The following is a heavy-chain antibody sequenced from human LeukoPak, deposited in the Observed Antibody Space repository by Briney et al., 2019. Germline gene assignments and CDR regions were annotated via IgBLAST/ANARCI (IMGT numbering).Heavy chain of an antibody. CDR2: VSVSVSNT. D-gene: IGHD2-2*01. Sequence: PGGSLRLSCAASGFTFSSYAMSWVRQAPGRGLEWVSAVSVSVSNTYYAASVKGRFTISRDNSKNTLYLQMNSLRAEDTAVYYCARRVWCSSTNCRGFDYWGQGTPVTVSS. J-gene: IGHJ4*02. CDR3: ARRVWCSSTNCRGFDY. V-gene: IGHV3-23*01. CDR1: GFTFSSYA.